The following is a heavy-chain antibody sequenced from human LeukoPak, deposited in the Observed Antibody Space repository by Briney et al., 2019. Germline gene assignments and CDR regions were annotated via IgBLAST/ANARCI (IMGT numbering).Heavy chain of an antibody. D-gene: IGHD2-15*01. CDR3: AKPRQRYCSGGSCFGAFDI. Sequence: PGGSLRLSCAASGFTFSSYGMHWVRQAPGKGLEWVSAISGSGSTTYYADSVKGRFTISRDNSKNTLFLQMNSLTAEDTAIYSCAKPRQRYCSGGSCFGAFDIWGQGTMVTVSS. J-gene: IGHJ3*02. V-gene: IGHV3-23*01. CDR1: GFTFSSYG. CDR2: ISGSGSTT.